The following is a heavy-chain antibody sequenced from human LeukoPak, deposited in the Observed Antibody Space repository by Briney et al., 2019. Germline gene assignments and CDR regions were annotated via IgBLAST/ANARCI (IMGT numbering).Heavy chain of an antibody. CDR3: AGNSILTGYYLFDY. V-gene: IGHV3-48*04. J-gene: IGHJ4*02. CDR2: ISSSSTI. Sequence: GGSLRLSCAASGFTFRTCSMNWVRQAPGKGLEWVSYISSSSTIYYADSVKGRFTISRDNAENSVYLQMNSLRAEDTAVYYCAGNSILTGYYLFDYWGQGTLVTVSS. D-gene: IGHD3-9*01. CDR1: GFTFRTCS.